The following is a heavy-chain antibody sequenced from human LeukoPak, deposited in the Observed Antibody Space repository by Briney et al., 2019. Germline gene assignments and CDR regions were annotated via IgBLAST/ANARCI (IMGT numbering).Heavy chain of an antibody. V-gene: IGHV4-59*01. CDR2: IYYSGST. CDR1: GGSISSYY. Sequence: KPSETLSLTCTVSGGSISSYYWSWIRQPPGKGLEWIGYIYYSGSTNYNPSLKSRVTISVDTSKNQFSLKLSSVTAADTAVYYCARLYSSSWYSWFDPWGQGTLVTVSS. J-gene: IGHJ5*02. D-gene: IGHD6-13*01. CDR3: ARLYSSSWYSWFDP.